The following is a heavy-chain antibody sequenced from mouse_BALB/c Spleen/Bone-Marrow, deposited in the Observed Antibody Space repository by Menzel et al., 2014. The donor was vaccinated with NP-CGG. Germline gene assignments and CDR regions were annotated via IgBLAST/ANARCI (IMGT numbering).Heavy chain of an antibody. CDR3: ARDGNYAAMDD. Sequence: QVQLNESGPELVKPGASEKMSCKASGYTFTDYVITWVKRRTGQGLVGIGEIDPGIGSSFYNEKFKAKATLTADKSANTTYMQLSSLTSKDSAIYFCARDGNYAAMDDWGQGTSVTVSS. CDR1: GYTFTDYV. J-gene: IGHJ4*01. V-gene: IGHV1-77*01. D-gene: IGHD2-1*01. CDR2: IDPGIGSS.